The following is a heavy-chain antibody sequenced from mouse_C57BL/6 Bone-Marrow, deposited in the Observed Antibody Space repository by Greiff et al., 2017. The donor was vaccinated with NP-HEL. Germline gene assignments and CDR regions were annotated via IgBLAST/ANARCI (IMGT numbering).Heavy chain of an antibody. V-gene: IGHV14-4*01. CDR2: IDPENGDT. Sequence: VQLKESGAELVRPGASVKLSCTASGFNIKDDYMHWVKQRPEQGLEWIGWIDPENGDTEYASKFQGKATITADTSSNTAYLQLSSLTSEDTAVYYCTTFADSNYDYWGQGTTLTVSS. J-gene: IGHJ2*01. CDR1: GFNIKDDY. D-gene: IGHD2-5*01. CDR3: TTFADSNYDY.